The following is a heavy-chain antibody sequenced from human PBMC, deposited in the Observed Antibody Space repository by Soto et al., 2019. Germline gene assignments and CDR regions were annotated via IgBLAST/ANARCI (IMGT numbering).Heavy chain of an antibody. J-gene: IGHJ6*02. D-gene: IGHD3-9*01. CDR3: ARDRHFDNLTGGYYHYAMDV. V-gene: IGHV4-31*03. CDR1: GGSSSSGNYY. Sequence: PSETLSLTCTVSGGSSSSGNYYWSWIRQHPGKGLEWIGYIYYSGTTYYNPSLKSRLTISLDTSKSQFSLKLSSVTAADTAVYYCARDRHFDNLTGGYYHYAMDVWGQGTTVTVSS. CDR2: IYYSGTT.